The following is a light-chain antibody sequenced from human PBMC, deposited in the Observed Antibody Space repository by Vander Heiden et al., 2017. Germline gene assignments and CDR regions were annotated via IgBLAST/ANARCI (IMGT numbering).Light chain of an antibody. V-gene: IGKV3-15*01. Sequence: EIVMTQSPATLSVSPGERATLSCRASQGVSSNLAWYQQKPGQAPRLLIYGASTRATGLPARFSGSGYGTEFTLTISSLQSEDFAVYYCQQDYNWPAWTFGQGTKVEIK. J-gene: IGKJ1*01. CDR2: GAS. CDR3: QQDYNWPAWT. CDR1: QGVSSN.